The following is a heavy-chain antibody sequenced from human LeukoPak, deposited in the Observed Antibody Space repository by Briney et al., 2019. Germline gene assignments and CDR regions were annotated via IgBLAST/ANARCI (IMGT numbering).Heavy chain of an antibody. D-gene: IGHD4-17*01. V-gene: IGHV3-21*03. Sequence: PGGSLRLSCAASGFTFSSYSMNWVRQAPGKGLEWVSSISSSSSYIYYADSVKGRFTISRDNAKNSLYLQMNSLRAEDTAVYYCARDLSRYGDYIDYWGQEALVTVSS. CDR1: GFTFSSYS. CDR3: ARDLSRYGDYIDY. CDR2: ISSSSSYI. J-gene: IGHJ4*02.